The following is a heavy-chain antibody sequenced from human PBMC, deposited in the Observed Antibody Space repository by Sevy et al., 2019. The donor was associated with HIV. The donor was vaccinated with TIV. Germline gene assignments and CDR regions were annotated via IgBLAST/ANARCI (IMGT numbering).Heavy chain of an antibody. D-gene: IGHD3-10*01. CDR3: ARDYSGSGSYYISNWFDP. Sequence: ASVKVSCKTSGYTFTTYAIHWVRQAPGQRLEWMGWINAGNGNTKYSQNFQGRVTITRDTSASTAYMELSSLRVEATAVYYCARDYSGSGSYYISNWFDPWGQGTLVTVSS. J-gene: IGHJ5*02. CDR2: INAGNGNT. CDR1: GYTFTTYA. V-gene: IGHV1-3*01.